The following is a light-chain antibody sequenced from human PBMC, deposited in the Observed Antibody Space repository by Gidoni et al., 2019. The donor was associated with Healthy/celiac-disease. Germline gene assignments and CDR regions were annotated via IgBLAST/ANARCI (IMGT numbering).Light chain of an antibody. V-gene: IGKV3-11*01. CDR2: DAS. J-gene: IGKJ3*01. CDR3: QQRSN. Sequence: EIVLTQSPATLSLSPGERATLTCRASQSVSSYLAWYQQKPGQAPRLLIYDASNSATGSPARFSGSGSGTDFTLTISSLEPEDFAVYYCQQRSNFGPGTKVDIK. CDR1: QSVSSY.